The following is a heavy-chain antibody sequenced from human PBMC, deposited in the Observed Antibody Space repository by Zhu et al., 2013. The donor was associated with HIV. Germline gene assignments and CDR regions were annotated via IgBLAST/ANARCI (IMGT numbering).Heavy chain of an antibody. D-gene: IGHD4-17*01. Sequence: QVQLVQSGAEVKKPGSSVRVSCKASGGTFSNSPISWVRQAPGQGLEWMGGILPMFNAADYAQTFEGRLTLSADESTTTAYMDLSSLRSEDTAVYYCARDGHRNDYGGTYFDYWGQGTLVTVSS. CDR3: ARDGHRNDYGGTYFDY. CDR2: ILPMFNAA. J-gene: IGHJ4*02. CDR1: GGTFSNSP. V-gene: IGHV1-69*01.